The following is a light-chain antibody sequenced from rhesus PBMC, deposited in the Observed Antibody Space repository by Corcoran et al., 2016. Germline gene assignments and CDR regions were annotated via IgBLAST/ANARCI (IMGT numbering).Light chain of an antibody. CDR3: QQYNDLLPT. V-gene: IGKV3-40*03. J-gene: IGKJ3*01. CDR2: SAY. Sequence: EIVMTQSPATLSLSPVETATLSCRASQSVGSYLAWYQQQPGQAPKLLVHSAYFRATGIPDRFSGSGSRKDFTLTISSLEPEDVGVSHGQQYNDLLPTFGPGTKLDIK. CDR1: QSVGSY.